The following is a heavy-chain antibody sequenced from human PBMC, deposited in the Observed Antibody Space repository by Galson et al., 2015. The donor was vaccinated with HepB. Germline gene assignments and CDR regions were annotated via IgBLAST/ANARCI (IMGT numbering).Heavy chain of an antibody. J-gene: IGHJ4*02. D-gene: IGHD6-13*01. Sequence: FTFSDYPMSWVRQAPGKGLEWVSTIRGSGTTYYADSVKGRFTISRDNSKNTLFLQMNSLRADDTAVYYCAKLKTGYSSSWPTYYFHYWGQGTLVTVSS. V-gene: IGHV3-23*01. CDR1: FTFSDYP. CDR2: IRGSGTT. CDR3: AKLKTGYSSSWPTYYFHY.